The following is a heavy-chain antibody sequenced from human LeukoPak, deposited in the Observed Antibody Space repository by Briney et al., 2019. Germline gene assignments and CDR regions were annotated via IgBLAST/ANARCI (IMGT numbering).Heavy chain of an antibody. CDR1: GDSVTSYY. D-gene: IGHD2-8*02. Sequence: SETLSLTCSVSGDSVTSYYWSWIRQPPGKGLKWIGYVSSDGTTNYTPSLRSRVIMSVDTAKNHISLNLTSLTAADTAIYYCARLDCTGDGCYNHWGRGTLVTV. CDR3: ARLDCTGDGCYNH. V-gene: IGHV4-59*08. CDR2: VSSDGTT. J-gene: IGHJ4*02.